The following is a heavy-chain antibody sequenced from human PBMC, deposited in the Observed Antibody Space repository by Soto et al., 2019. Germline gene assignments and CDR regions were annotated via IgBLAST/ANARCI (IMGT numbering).Heavy chain of an antibody. CDR1: GYTFTSYG. D-gene: IGHD4-17*01. V-gene: IGHV1-18*01. J-gene: IGHJ2*01. Sequence: ASVKVSCKASGYTFTSYGISWVRQAPGQGLEWMGWISAYNGNTNYAQKLQGRVTMTTDTSTSTAYMELRSLRSDHTAVYYCARPLIPREYRPTTVTRYWYCDLWCRGTLVTVSS. CDR3: ARPLIPREYRPTTVTRYWYCDL. CDR2: ISAYNGNT.